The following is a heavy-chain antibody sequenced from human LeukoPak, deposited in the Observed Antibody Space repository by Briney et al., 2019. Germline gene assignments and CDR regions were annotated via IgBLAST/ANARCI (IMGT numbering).Heavy chain of an antibody. J-gene: IGHJ4*02. V-gene: IGHV1-46*01. Sequence: ASVKVPCKASGYTFTSYYMHWVRQAPGQGLEWMGIINPSGGSTSYAQKFQGRVTMTRDTSTSTVYMELSSLRSEDTAVYYCARDGIAVAGPDYWGQGTLVTVSS. CDR3: ARDGIAVAGPDY. CDR2: INPSGGST. CDR1: GYTFTSYY. D-gene: IGHD6-19*01.